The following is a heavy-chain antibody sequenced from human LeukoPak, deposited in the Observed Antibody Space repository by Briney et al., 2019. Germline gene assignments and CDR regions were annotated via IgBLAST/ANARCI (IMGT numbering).Heavy chain of an antibody. V-gene: IGHV1-2*06. CDR3: ARDHIPYGSGSYGY. D-gene: IGHD3-10*01. CDR2: INPNSGGT. J-gene: IGHJ4*02. Sequence: ASVKVSCKASGYTFTGYYMHWVRQAPGQGLEWMGRINPNSGGTNYAQKFQGRVTMTRDTSISTAYMELRRLRSDDTAVYYCARDHIPYGSGSYGYWGQGTLVTVSS. CDR1: GYTFTGYY.